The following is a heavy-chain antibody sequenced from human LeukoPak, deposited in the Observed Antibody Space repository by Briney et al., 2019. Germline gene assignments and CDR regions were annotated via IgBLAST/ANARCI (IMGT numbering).Heavy chain of an antibody. J-gene: IGHJ4*02. D-gene: IGHD3-16*01. Sequence: SETLSLTCAVYGGSFSGYYWSWIRQPPGKRLEWIGEINHSGSTNYNPSLKSRVTISADTSKNQFSLKLNSLTTADTAVYYCTRGAGWLIDYWGQGILVTVSS. CDR3: TRGAGWLIDY. V-gene: IGHV4-34*01. CDR2: INHSGST. CDR1: GGSFSGYY.